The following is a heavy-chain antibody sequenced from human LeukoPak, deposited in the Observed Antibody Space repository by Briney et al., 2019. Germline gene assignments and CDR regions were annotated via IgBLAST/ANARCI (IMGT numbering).Heavy chain of an antibody. D-gene: IGHD1-1*01. CDR1: GYSISSGYY. CDR2: ISHSGST. Sequence: PSETLSLTCTVSGYSISSGYYWGWIRQPPGKGLEWIGSISHSGSTYYNPSLKSRVTMSVDTSKSQFSLNLRSVTATDTAVYYCARYVPVKTGTTRASFDYWGQGILVTVSS. J-gene: IGHJ4*02. V-gene: IGHV4-38-2*02. CDR3: ARYVPVKTGTTRASFDY.